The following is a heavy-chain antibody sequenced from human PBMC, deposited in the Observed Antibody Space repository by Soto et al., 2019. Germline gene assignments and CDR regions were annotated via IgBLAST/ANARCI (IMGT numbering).Heavy chain of an antibody. J-gene: IGHJ5*02. CDR1: GFAFSSYA. CDR2: ISHDGNKK. CDR3: AKSLGRNNNLSNWFEP. Sequence: QVQLVESGGGVVQPGRSLRLSCAASGFAFSSYAMHWVRQAPGKGLEWVAVISHDGNKKYYSVSVKGRFTISRDNSKNMLYLEMNSLSAEDTAVYYCAKSLGRNNNLSNWFEPWGQGTLVTVSS. V-gene: IGHV3-30*18. D-gene: IGHD1-1*01.